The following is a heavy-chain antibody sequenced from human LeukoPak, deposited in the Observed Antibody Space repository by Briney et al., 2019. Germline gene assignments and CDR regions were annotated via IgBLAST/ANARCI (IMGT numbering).Heavy chain of an antibody. CDR3: AAFWSGYSRVYYFDY. Sequence: SETLSLTCTVSGGSISIGGYYWSWIRQHPGKGLEWIGYIYYSGSTYYNPSLKSRVTISVDTSKNQFSLKLSSVTAADTAVYYCAAFWSGYSRVYYFDYWGQGTLVTVSS. J-gene: IGHJ4*02. V-gene: IGHV4-31*03. D-gene: IGHD3-3*01. CDR1: GGSISIGGYY. CDR2: IYYSGST.